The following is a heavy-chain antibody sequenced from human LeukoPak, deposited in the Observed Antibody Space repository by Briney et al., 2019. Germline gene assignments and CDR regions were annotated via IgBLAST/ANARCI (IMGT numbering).Heavy chain of an antibody. J-gene: IGHJ4*02. CDR2: INHSGST. CDR3: ARGGNSSGNFDY. V-gene: IGHV4-34*01. CDR1: GGSFSGYY. D-gene: IGHD6-19*01. Sequence: KTSETLSLTCAVYGGSFSGYYWSWIRQPPGKGLEWIREINHSGSTNYNPSLKSRVTISVDTSKNQFSLKLSSVTAADTAVYYCARGGNSSGNFDYWGQGTLVTVSS.